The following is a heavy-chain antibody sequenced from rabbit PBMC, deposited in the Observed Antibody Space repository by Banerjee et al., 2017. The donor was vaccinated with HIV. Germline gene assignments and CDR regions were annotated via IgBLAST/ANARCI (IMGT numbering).Heavy chain of an antibody. Sequence: QSLEESGGDLVKPGASLTLTCKASGLDFSSSYWICWVRQAPGKGLEWSACIDAGSSGSTNYASWVNGRFTISSHNAQNTLYLQLNSLTAADTATYFCASASSSGYTGYAYATRLDLWGPGTLVTVS. CDR2: IDAGSSGST. CDR1: GLDFSSSYW. J-gene: IGHJ3*01. V-gene: IGHV1S40*01. D-gene: IGHD1-1*01. CDR3: ASASSSGYTGYAYATRLDL.